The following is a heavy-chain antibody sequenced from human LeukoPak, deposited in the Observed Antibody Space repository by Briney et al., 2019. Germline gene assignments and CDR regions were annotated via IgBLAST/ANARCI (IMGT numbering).Heavy chain of an antibody. V-gene: IGHV3-7*03. CDR3: AREPYYYDSSLFDY. CDR1: GFTFSSYW. CDR2: IKQDGSEK. D-gene: IGHD3-22*01. Sequence: PGRSLRLSCAASGFTFSSYWMSWVRQAPGKGLEWVANIKQDGSEKYYVDSVKGRFTISRDNAKNSLYLQMNSLRAEDTAVYYCAREPYYYDSSLFDYWGQGTLVTVSS. J-gene: IGHJ4*02.